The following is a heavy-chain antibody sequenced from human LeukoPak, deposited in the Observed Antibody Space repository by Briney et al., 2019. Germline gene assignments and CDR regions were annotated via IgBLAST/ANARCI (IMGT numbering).Heavy chain of an antibody. J-gene: IGHJ3*01. CDR2: ISYDGSNK. V-gene: IGHV3-30-3*02. CDR1: GFTFSSYA. Sequence: GGSLRLSCAASGFTFSSYAMHWVRQAPGKGLEWVAVISYDGSNKYYADSVKGRFTISRDNSKNTLYLQMNSLRAEDTALYYCAKSFYYDSSGFIANGVFDVWGQGTMVTVSS. D-gene: IGHD3-22*01. CDR3: AKSFYYDSSGFIANGVFDV.